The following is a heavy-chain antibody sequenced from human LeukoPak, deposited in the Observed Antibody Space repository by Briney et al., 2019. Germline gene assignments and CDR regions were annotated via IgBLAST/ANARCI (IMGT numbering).Heavy chain of an antibody. CDR1: GFTFSTYV. CDR2: ISDSGGST. J-gene: IGHJ6*02. CDR3: GRYYVMDV. Sequence: GGSLRLSCAASGFTFSTYVMNWVRQAPGKGLEWVSTISDSGGSTYYADSVKGRFTLSRDNSKSTVCLQMNSLRAEDTAVYYCGRYYVMDVWGQGTSVTVSS. V-gene: IGHV3-23*01.